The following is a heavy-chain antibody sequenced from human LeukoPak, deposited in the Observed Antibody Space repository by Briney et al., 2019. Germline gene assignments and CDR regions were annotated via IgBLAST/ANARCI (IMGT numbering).Heavy chain of an antibody. CDR1: GFTFTFYE. J-gene: IGHJ4*02. D-gene: IGHD5-24*01. V-gene: IGHV3-11*03. Sequence: GGSLRLSCAASGFTFTFYEMNWVRRAPGEGLEWVSYISSSSSYTNYADSVKGRFTISRDNAKNSLYLQMNSLRAEDTAVYYCASPRDGYNYFGFDYWGQGTLVTVSS. CDR2: ISSSSSYT. CDR3: ASPRDGYNYFGFDY.